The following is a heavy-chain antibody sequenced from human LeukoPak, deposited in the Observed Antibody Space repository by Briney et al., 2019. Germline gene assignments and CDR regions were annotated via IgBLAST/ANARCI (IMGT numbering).Heavy chain of an antibody. V-gene: IGHV4-4*09. Sequence: PSETLSLTCTVSGGSISSYYWSWIRQPPGKGLEWIGYIYTSGSTNYNPSLKSRVTISVDTSKNQFSLKLSSVTAADTAVYYCASHPGLDMDVWGKGTTVTVSS. J-gene: IGHJ6*03. CDR1: GGSISSYY. CDR2: IYTSGST. CDR3: ASHPGLDMDV.